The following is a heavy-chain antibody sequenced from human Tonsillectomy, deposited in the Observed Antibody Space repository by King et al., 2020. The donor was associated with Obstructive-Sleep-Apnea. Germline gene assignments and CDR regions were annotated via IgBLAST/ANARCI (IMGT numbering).Heavy chain of an antibody. J-gene: IGHJ4*02. CDR3: ATMRLMDYYYFDN. V-gene: IGHV4-4*02. Sequence: QLQESGPGLVKPSGTLSLTRAVSGGSISSNNWWGWVRQPPGKGLEWLGEIYHSGSPNYNSSPKRRVTISVDKSKNQFSLKLTSLTAADTAVYYCATMRLMDYYYFDNWGQGTLVTVSS. CDR1: GGSISSNNW. CDR2: IYHSGSP. D-gene: IGHD2-8*01.